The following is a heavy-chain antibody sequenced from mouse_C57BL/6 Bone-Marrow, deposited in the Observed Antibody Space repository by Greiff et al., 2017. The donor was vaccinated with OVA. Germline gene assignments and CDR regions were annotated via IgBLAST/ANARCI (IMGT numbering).Heavy chain of an antibody. V-gene: IGHV5-4*01. D-gene: IGHD2-4*01. J-gene: IGHJ3*01. CDR3: ARGSYYDYAWFAY. CDR1: GFTFSSYA. Sequence: EVQVVESGGGLVKPGGSLKLSCAASGFTFSSYAMSWVRQTPEKRLEWVATISDGGSYTYYPDNVKGRFTISRDNAKNNLYLQMSHLKSEDTAMYYCARGSYYDYAWFAYWGQGTLVTVSA. CDR2: ISDGGSYT.